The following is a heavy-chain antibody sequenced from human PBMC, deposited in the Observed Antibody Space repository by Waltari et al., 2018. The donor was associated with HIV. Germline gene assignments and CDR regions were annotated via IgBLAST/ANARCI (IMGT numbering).Heavy chain of an antibody. V-gene: IGHV4-61*08. J-gene: IGHJ5*01. CDR1: ADSITRAGYH. D-gene: IGHD3-22*01. CDR2: NYIGGTT. CDR3: ASAQYYYDSFNFNRFGAIDS. Sequence: QVQLQESGPGLVKPSETLSLTCTVSADSITRAGYHWNWIRQSPSKGLGGIGYNYIGGTTNHNPSLENRVTLSVDTSKNQLFLKVNSGTAADTAVCYCASAQYYYDSFNFNRFGAIDSWGQGARVTVSS.